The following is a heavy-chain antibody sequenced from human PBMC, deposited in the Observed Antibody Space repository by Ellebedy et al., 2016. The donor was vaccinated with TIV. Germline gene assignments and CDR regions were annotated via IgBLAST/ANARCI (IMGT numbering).Heavy chain of an antibody. CDR1: GFTFNDYA. Sequence: SLKISCAGSGFTFNDYAMHWVRQAPGKGLEWVSGINWNSGSIGYADSVKGRFTISRDNAKNSLYLQMNSLRREDTALYYCAKARDYGDPIDDWGQGTLVTVSS. CDR2: INWNSGSI. CDR3: AKARDYGDPIDD. J-gene: IGHJ4*02. V-gene: IGHV3-9*01. D-gene: IGHD4-17*01.